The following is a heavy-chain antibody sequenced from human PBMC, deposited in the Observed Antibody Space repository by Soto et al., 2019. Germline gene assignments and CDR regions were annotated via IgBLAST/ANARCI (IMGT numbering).Heavy chain of an antibody. CDR3: ARGSGSAVTPGRWDYSYGMDV. Sequence: QVQLQESGPGLVKPSQTLSLTCTVSGGSISSGDYYWSWIRQPPGKGLEWIGYIYYSGSTYYNPSLKSRVTISVDTSKNQFSLKLSAVTAAETALYYCARGSGSAVTPGRWDYSYGMDVWGQGTTVTVSS. V-gene: IGHV4-30-4*01. CDR1: GGSISSGDYY. J-gene: IGHJ6*02. CDR2: IYYSGST. D-gene: IGHD3-10*01.